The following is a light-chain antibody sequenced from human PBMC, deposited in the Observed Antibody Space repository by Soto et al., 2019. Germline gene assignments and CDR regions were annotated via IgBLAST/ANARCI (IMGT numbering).Light chain of an antibody. CDR3: QQYKTYSS. Sequence: DIQMTQSPSTLSASVGDKVTITCRASQSISSWLAWYQKKPGKAPNLLIYKASKLESGVPSRFSGTGFGTEFSLTISSLQPDDFATYYCQQYKTYSSFGGGTTVDIQ. J-gene: IGKJ4*01. CDR2: KAS. V-gene: IGKV1-5*03. CDR1: QSISSW.